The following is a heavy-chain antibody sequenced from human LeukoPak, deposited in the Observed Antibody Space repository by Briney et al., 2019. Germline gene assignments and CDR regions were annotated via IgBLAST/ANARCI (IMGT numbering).Heavy chain of an antibody. D-gene: IGHD4-17*01. J-gene: IGHJ3*02. CDR3: ARDPPTVGAFDI. Sequence: ASVKVSCKASGYTFTSYGTSWVRQAPGQGLEWMGWISANNGNTNSAQKFQGRVTMTTDTSTSTAYMELRSLRSDDTAVYYCARDPPTVGAFDIWGQGTMVTVSS. CDR1: GYTFTSYG. CDR2: ISANNGNT. V-gene: IGHV1-18*01.